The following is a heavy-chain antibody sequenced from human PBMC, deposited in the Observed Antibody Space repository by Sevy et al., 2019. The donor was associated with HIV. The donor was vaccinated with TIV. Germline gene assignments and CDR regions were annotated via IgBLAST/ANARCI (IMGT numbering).Heavy chain of an antibody. CDR1: GFTFNNYA. CDR3: AKHYIHDIADWWYFDL. Sequence: GGSLRLSCAASGFTFNNYAMSWVRQAPGKGLEGKGLEWVSTISGGGGGTDYADSVRGRFTSSRDNSKNTLYLQVNSLRVEDTAVYYCAKHYIHDIADWWYFDLWGRVTLVTVSS. CDR2: ISGGGGGT. V-gene: IGHV3-23*01. D-gene: IGHD6-13*01. J-gene: IGHJ2*01.